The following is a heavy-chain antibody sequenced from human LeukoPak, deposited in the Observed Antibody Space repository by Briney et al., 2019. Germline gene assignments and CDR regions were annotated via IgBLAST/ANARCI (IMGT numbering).Heavy chain of an antibody. Sequence: SGGSLRLSCAASGFTVSSSYMYWVRQAPGKGLEWVSFFYRGDSTYYAESVRGRFTISRDNSKNTLYLLMNSLIPEDTAVYYCAREVVSSPSYLDSWGQGTLVTVSS. D-gene: IGHD2-15*01. CDR3: AREVVSSPSYLDS. V-gene: IGHV3-53*01. J-gene: IGHJ4*02. CDR1: GFTVSSSY. CDR2: FYRGDST.